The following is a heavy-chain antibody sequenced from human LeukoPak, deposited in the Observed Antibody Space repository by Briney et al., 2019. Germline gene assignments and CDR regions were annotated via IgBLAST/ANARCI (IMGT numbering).Heavy chain of an antibody. CDR1: GYTFTSYY. CDR3: ARVGRVWFEFIWFDP. J-gene: IGHJ5*02. Sequence: ASVKVSCKASGYTFTSYYMHWVRQAPGQGLEWMGIINPSGGSTSYAQKFQGRVTMTRDTSTSTVYMELSSLRSEDTAVYYCARVGRVWFEFIWFDPWGQGTLVTVSS. V-gene: IGHV1-46*01. D-gene: IGHD3-10*01. CDR2: INPSGGST.